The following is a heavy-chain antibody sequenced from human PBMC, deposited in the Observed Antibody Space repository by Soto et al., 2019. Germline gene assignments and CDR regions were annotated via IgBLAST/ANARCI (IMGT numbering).Heavy chain of an antibody. CDR3: ARSPGLGNWFDP. Sequence: QVHLQESGPGLVKPSETLSLTCNVSGGSITNFYWSWIRQTPGKGLEWIGWLFNSGSTNYNPSLRSRVTMSVDTSKNHFSLHLTSVTAADMAVYYCARSPGLGNWFDPWGQGTLVTVSS. V-gene: IGHV4-59*01. J-gene: IGHJ5*02. CDR2: LFNSGST. D-gene: IGHD6-19*01. CDR1: GGSITNFY.